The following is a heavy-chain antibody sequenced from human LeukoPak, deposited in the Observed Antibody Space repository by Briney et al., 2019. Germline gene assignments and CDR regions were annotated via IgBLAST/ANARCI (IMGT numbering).Heavy chain of an antibody. V-gene: IGHV1-69*04. J-gene: IGHJ6*02. CDR2: IIPTLGIA. CDR1: GGTFSSYA. CDR3: ARVYYYYGMDV. Sequence: SVKVSCKASGGTFSSYAISWVRQAPGQGLEWMGRIIPTLGIANYAQKFQGRVTITADKSTSTAYMELSSLRSEDTAVYYCARVYYYYGMDVWGQGTTVTVSS.